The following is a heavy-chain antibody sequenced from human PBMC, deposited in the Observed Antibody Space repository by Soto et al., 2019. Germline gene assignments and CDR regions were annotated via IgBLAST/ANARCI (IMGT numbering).Heavy chain of an antibody. D-gene: IGHD2-2*01. Sequence: PGGSLRLSCAASGFTFSSYAMHWVRQAPGKGLEWVAVISYDGSNKYYADSVKGRFTISRDNSKNTLYLQMNSQRAEDTAVYYCARELPAAISGYYYYGMDVWGQGTTVTVSS. J-gene: IGHJ6*02. CDR1: GFTFSSYA. V-gene: IGHV3-30-3*01. CDR3: ARELPAAISGYYYYGMDV. CDR2: ISYDGSNK.